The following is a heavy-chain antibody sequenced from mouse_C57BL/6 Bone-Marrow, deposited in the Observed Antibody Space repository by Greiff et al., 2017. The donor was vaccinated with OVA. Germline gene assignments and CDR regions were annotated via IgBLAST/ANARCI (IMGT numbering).Heavy chain of an antibody. CDR1: GYTFTSYG. J-gene: IGHJ3*01. V-gene: IGHV1-81*01. D-gene: IGHD3-2*02. CDR2: IYPRSGNT. Sequence: QVQLKQSGAELARPGASVKLSCKASGYTFTSYGISWVKQRTGQGLEWIGEIYPRSGNTYYNEKFKGKATLTADKSSSTAYMELRSLTSEDSAVYFCARPTAQATFPFAYWGQGTLVTVSA. CDR3: ARPTAQATFPFAY.